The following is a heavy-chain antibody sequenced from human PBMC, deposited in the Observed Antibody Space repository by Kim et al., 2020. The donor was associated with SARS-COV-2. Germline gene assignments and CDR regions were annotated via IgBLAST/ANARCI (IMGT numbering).Heavy chain of an antibody. CDR1: GYTFTSYC. CDR3: AREMLGYYDILTGPRIRGGMDV. J-gene: IGHJ6*02. Sequence: ASVKVSCKASGYTFTSYCISWVRQAPGQGLEWMGWISAYNGNTNYAQKLQGRVTMTTDTSTSTAYMELRSLRSDDTAVYYCAREMLGYYDILTGPRIRGGMDVWGQGTTVTVSS. D-gene: IGHD3-9*01. CDR2: ISAYNGNT. V-gene: IGHV1-18*01.